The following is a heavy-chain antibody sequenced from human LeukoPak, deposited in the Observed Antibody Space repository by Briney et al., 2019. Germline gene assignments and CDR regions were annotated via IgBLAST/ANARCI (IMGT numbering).Heavy chain of an antibody. CDR3: ARVSGSEIYYFDY. Sequence: GGSLRLSCEASGFTVSSNYMSWVRQAPGKGLEWVSVIYSGGSTYYADSVKGRFTISRDNSKNALYLQMNSLRAEDTAVYYCARVSGSEIYYFDYWGQGTLVTVSS. D-gene: IGHD3-10*01. CDR1: GFTVSSNY. J-gene: IGHJ4*02. CDR2: IYSGGST. V-gene: IGHV3-53*01.